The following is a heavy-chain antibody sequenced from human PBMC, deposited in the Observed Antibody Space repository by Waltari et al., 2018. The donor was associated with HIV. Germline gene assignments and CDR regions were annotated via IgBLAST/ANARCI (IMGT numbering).Heavy chain of an antibody. CDR2: INPSSGGT. CDR1: GKTFTYTH. D-gene: IGHD3-22*01. CDR3: ARDRSIVSRHYDNAVSPYFDS. V-gene: IGHV1-2*02. Sequence: QVQLVQSGAEVRKPGASVRGSCTASGKTFTYTHIPCVRRAPGQGLEWMGWINPSSGGTKYAQRFQGRVTMTRDTSINTAYMDLSGLTSDDTAVYFCARDRSIVSRHYDNAVSPYFDSWGQGTLVTVSS. J-gene: IGHJ4*02.